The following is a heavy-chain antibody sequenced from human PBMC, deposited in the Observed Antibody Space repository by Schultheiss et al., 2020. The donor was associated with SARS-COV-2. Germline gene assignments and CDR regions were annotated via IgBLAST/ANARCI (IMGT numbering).Heavy chain of an antibody. CDR3: ARDSRGGTFDY. CDR1: GFTFSDYY. D-gene: IGHD3-10*01. CDR2: ISSSGTVT. J-gene: IGHJ4*02. Sequence: SLKISCAASGFTFSDYYMSWIRQAPGKGLEWVSYISSSGTVTYYADSVKGRFTMSRDNAKNSLYLQMNSLRAEDTAVYFCARDSRGGTFDYWGQGTLVTVSS. V-gene: IGHV3-11*01.